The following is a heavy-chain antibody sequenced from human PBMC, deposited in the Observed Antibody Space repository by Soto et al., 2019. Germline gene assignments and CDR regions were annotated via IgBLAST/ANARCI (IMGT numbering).Heavy chain of an antibody. J-gene: IGHJ4*02. V-gene: IGHV3-23*01. CDR3: AKDGIGYCISTSCYSVDY. D-gene: IGHD2-2*01. CDR1: GFTFISYA. CDR2: ISGSGGST. Sequence: GGSLRLSCAASGFTFISYAMSWVLQAPWKGLECVSAISGSGGSTYYADSVKGRFTISRDNSKNTLYLQMNSLRAEDTAVYYCAKDGIGYCISTSCYSVDYWGQGTLVTVSS.